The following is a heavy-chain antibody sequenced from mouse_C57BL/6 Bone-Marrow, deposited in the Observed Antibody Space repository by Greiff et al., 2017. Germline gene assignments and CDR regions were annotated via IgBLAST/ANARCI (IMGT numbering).Heavy chain of an antibody. J-gene: IGHJ3*01. CDR2: ISDGGSYT. CDR1: GFTFSSYA. CDR3: ARDRAIVTPSFAY. D-gene: IGHD2-5*01. V-gene: IGHV5-4*01. Sequence: VESGGGLVKPGGSLKLSCAASGFTFSSYAMSWVRQTPEKRLEWVATISDGGSYTYYPDNVKGRFTISRDNAKNNLYLQMSHLKSEDTAMYYCARDRAIVTPSFAYWGQGTLVTVSA.